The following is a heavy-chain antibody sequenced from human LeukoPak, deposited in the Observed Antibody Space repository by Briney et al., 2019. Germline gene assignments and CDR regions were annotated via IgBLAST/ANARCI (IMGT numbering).Heavy chain of an antibody. CDR2: IIPIFGTA. CDR1: GGTFSSYA. D-gene: IGHD6-13*01. CDR3: ARGPEGYSSSWYYTDY. Sequence: PWAPVKVSCKASGGTFSSYAISWVRQAPGQGLEWMGGIIPIFGTANYAQKFQGRVTITADESTSTAYMELSSLRSEDTAVYYCARGPEGYSSSWYYTDYWGQGTLVTVSS. J-gene: IGHJ4*02. V-gene: IGHV1-69*13.